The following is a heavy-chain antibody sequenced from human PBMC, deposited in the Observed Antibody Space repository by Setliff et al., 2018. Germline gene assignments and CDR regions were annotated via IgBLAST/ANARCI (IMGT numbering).Heavy chain of an antibody. Sequence: ASVKVSCKASGYTFTSYAMHWVRQAPGQRLEWMGWISAYNGNTNYAQKLQGRVTMTTDTSTSTAYMELRSLRSDDTAVYYCARRPLYHYDFWSNWFDPWGQGTLVTVSS. J-gene: IGHJ5*02. V-gene: IGHV1-18*01. CDR1: GYTFTSYA. D-gene: IGHD3-3*01. CDR3: ARRPLYHYDFWSNWFDP. CDR2: ISAYNGNT.